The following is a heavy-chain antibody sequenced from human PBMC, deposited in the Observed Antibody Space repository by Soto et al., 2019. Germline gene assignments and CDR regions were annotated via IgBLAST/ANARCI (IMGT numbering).Heavy chain of an antibody. Sequence: QLQLRESGPGLVNPSETLSLTCSVSGGSISSSSFNWDWIRQAPGKGLEWIGTIYYDGTTGYNPSLKSRAIISLDTPKNASSLKLTSLTAADTTVYYSARCFGNAFGIWGHGTVVTVS. V-gene: IGHV4-39*01. CDR2: IYYDGTT. J-gene: IGHJ3*02. D-gene: IGHD3-16*01. CDR1: GGSISSSSFN. CDR3: ARCFGNAFGI.